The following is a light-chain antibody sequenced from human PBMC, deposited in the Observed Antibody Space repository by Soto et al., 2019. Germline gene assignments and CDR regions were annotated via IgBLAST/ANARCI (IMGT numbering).Light chain of an antibody. CDR2: EVS. CDR1: ISDVGGYDF. V-gene: IGLV2-8*01. J-gene: IGLJ2*01. CDR3: TSYAGNNNVV. Sequence: QSALTQPPSASGSPGQSVTISCTGTISDVGGYDFVSWYQQHPGKAPKLMIYEVSKRPSGVPDRFSGSKSGNTASLTVSGLQADDEADYFCTSYAGNNNVVFGGGTKLTVL.